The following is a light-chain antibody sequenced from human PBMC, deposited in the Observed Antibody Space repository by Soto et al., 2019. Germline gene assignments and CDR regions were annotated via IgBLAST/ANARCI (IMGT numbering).Light chain of an antibody. J-gene: IGLJ2*01. V-gene: IGLV6-57*04. CDR1: SGIIASNY. CDR3: QSFDSSNEVI. CDR2: EDY. Sequence: NFMLTQPHSVSESPGKTVTISCTRSSGIIASNYVQWYQQRPGSAPTTVIYEDYQRPSGVPDRFSGSIDSSSNSASLTISGLKTEDEADYYCQSFDSSNEVIFGGGTKLTGL.